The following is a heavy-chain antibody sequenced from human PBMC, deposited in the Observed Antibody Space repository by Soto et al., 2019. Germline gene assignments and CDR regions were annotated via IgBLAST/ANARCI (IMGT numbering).Heavy chain of an antibody. CDR2: IWFDGSNK. Sequence: PGGSLRLSCAASGFTFDSFDMHWVRQAPGKGLEWVALIWFDGSNKNYADSVKGRFTISRDNPKNTLYLQMNSLRADDTAVYYCARDGAYGAYLSGFDSWGQGTLVTVSS. J-gene: IGHJ4*02. V-gene: IGHV3-33*01. D-gene: IGHD4-17*01. CDR3: ARDGAYGAYLSGFDS. CDR1: GFTFDSFD.